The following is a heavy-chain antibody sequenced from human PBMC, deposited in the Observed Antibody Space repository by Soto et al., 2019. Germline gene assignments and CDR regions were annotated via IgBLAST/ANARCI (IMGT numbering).Heavy chain of an antibody. CDR1: SGSISSYY. J-gene: IGHJ6*02. V-gene: IGHV4-59*01. Sequence: SETLSLTGTACSGSISSYYWSWIRQPPGKELAWSEYLYYTRRTNYNPSLKTRVTISVDTSNNQFSLKLCCMNSSYTAVYYCARFDYSGIDVSCQGTTVSVCS. CDR3: ARFDYSGIDV. CDR2: LYYTRRT.